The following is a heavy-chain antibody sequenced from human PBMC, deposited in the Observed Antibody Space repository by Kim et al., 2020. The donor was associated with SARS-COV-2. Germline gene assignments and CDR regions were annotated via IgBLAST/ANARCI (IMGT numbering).Heavy chain of an antibody. D-gene: IGHD4-17*01. CDR3: ARQAVTVPTLNSVSFDP. CDR1: GYSFSGYW. Sequence: GESLKISCKGFGYSFSGYWITWVRQMPGKGLEWMGIIYPDDSNNRYSPSFRGQVTMSVDKSINTAYLQLNSLKASDTAMYYCARQAVTVPTLNSVSFDPWGRGTLVTVSS. J-gene: IGHJ5*02. CDR2: IYPDDSNN. V-gene: IGHV5-51*01.